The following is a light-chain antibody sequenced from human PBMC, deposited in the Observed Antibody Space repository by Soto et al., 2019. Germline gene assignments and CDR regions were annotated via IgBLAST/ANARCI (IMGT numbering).Light chain of an antibody. Sequence: EIVMTQSPATLSVSPGERATLSCWASQSVSSDLAWYQQKPGQAPRLLIYGASTRAAAIPARFSGSGSGTEFTLTISSMQSEDFAVYYCQQYNRWPRTFGQGTKLQIQ. CDR1: QSVSSD. CDR3: QQYNRWPRT. CDR2: GAS. J-gene: IGKJ2*01. V-gene: IGKV3-15*01.